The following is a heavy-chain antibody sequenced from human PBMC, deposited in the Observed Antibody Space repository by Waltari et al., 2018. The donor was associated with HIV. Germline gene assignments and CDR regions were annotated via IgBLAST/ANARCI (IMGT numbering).Heavy chain of an antibody. J-gene: IGHJ2*01. CDR1: GFTFTKYW. D-gene: IGHD3-10*01. V-gene: IGHV3-7*01. CDR2: INQDGSEK. CDR3: ARDPRGEGWFTDWYFDL. Sequence: EVQLVESGGNLVQPGGSLRLSCAASGFTFTKYWMTWVSQAPGKRLEWVANINQDGSEKNYADSVKGRFIISRDNAKNSLYVEMKSLKAEDSALYYCARDPRGEGWFTDWYFDLWGHGTLVSVSS.